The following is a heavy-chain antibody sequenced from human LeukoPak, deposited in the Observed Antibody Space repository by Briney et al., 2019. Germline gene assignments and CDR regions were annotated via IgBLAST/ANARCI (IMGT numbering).Heavy chain of an antibody. J-gene: IGHJ3*02. CDR2: MNPNSGNT. Sequence: GASVKVSCKASGYTFTSYDINWVRQATGQGLEWMGWMNPNSGNTGYAQKFQGRVTMTRNTSISTAYMELSSLRSEDTAVYYCARALLTGGLLYDAFDIWGQGTMVTVSS. V-gene: IGHV1-8*01. D-gene: IGHD7-27*01. CDR1: GYTFTSYD. CDR3: ARALLTGGLLYDAFDI.